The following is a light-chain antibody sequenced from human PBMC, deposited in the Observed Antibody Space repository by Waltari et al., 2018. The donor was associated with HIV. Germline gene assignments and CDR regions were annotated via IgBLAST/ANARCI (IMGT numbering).Light chain of an antibody. Sequence: QSALTQPASVSGSPGQSITISCTGTSSDVGGYNYVSWYQQHPGKAPKLMIYEVSNRPSGVSNRLSGSKSGSTASLTISGLQAEDEADYYCSSYTSSSTLVFGGGTKLTVL. J-gene: IGLJ2*01. CDR1: SSDVGGYNY. CDR2: EVS. V-gene: IGLV2-14*01. CDR3: SSYTSSSTLV.